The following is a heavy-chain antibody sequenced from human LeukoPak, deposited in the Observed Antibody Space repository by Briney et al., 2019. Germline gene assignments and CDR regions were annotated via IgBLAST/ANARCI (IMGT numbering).Heavy chain of an antibody. V-gene: IGHV4-59*11. CDR3: ARVPTYYYGSGSQGAFDI. D-gene: IGHD3-10*01. CDR2: IYASGST. J-gene: IGHJ3*02. CDR1: GGSISSHY. Sequence: SETLSLTCTVSGGSISSHYWSWIRQPPGKGLEWIGYIYASGSTNYNPSLKSRVTISVDTSKNQFSLKLSSVTAADTAVYYCARVPTYYYGSGSQGAFDIWGQGTMVTVSS.